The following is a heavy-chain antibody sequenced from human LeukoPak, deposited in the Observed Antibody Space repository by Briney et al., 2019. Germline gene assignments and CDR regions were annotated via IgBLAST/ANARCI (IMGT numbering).Heavy chain of an antibody. J-gene: IGHJ6*03. D-gene: IGHD5-18*01. CDR2: ISGSSSTI. V-gene: IGHV3-48*01. Sequence: QPGGSLRLSCAASGFSFSSYGINWVRQAPEKGLEWVSYISGSSSTIYYADSVKGRFTISRDNAKNSLYLQMNSLRAEDTAVYFCARVDRAMLTVYYCMDVWGKGTTVTISS. CDR1: GFSFSSYG. CDR3: ARVDRAMLTVYYCMDV.